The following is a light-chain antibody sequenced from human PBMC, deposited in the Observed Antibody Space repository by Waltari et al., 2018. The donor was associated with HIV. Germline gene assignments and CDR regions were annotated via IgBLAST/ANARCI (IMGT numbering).Light chain of an antibody. CDR1: KLGDKY. CDR3: QAWDSSTVV. Sequence: SYELTQTPSVSVSPGQTASITFSGDKLGDKYACWYQQKPGPSPVLVIYHDILLPSGIPERFSGSNSGNTATLTISGTQAMDEADYYCQAWDSSTVVFGGGTKLTVL. J-gene: IGLJ2*01. V-gene: IGLV3-1*01. CDR2: HDI.